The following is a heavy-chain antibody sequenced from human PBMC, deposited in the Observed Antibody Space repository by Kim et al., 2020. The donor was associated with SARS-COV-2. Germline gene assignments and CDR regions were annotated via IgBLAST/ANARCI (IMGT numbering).Heavy chain of an antibody. CDR1: GGSISSYY. CDR3: ARVASGWSLMTEGPYSFDY. J-gene: IGHJ4*02. CDR2: IYYSGST. D-gene: IGHD6-19*01. Sequence: SETLSLTCTVSGGSISSYYWSWIRQPPGKGLEWIGYIYYSGSTNYNPSLKSRVTISVDTSKNQFTLKLSSVTAADTAVYYCARVASGWSLMTEGPYSFDYWGQGALVTVSS. V-gene: IGHV4-59*01.